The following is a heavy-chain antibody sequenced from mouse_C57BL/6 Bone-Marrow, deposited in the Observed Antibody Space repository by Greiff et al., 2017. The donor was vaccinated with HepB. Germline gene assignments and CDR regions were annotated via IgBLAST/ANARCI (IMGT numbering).Heavy chain of an antibody. CDR3: AAIYYGNSWFAY. CDR2: INPNNGGT. D-gene: IGHD2-1*01. J-gene: IGHJ3*01. V-gene: IGHV1-18*01. CDR1: GYTFTDYN. Sequence: VQLKQSGPELVKPGASVKIPCKASGYTFTDYNMDWVKQSHGKSLEWIGDINPNNGGTIYNQKFKGKATLTVDKSSSTAYMELRSLTSEDTAVYYCAAIYYGNSWFAYWGQGTLVTVSA.